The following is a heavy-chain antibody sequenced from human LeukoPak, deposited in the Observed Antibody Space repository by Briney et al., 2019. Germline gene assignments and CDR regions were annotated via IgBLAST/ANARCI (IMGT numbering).Heavy chain of an antibody. CDR1: GYTFTSYG. CDR2: IIPIFGTA. J-gene: IGHJ4*02. CDR3: ARGAYGGNNPTPLDY. V-gene: IGHV1-69*05. Sequence: GASVKVSCKASGYTFTSYGISWVRQAPGQGLEWMGGIIPIFGTANYAQKFQGRVTITTDESTSTAYMELSSLRSEDTAVYYCARGAYGGNNPTPLDYWGQGTLVTVSS. D-gene: IGHD4-23*01.